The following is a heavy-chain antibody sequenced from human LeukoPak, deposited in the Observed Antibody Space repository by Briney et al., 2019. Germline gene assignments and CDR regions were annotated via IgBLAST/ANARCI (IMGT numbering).Heavy chain of an antibody. J-gene: IGHJ4*02. CDR1: GGSISSSSYY. Sequence: SETLSLTCTVSGGSISSSSYYWGWIRQPPGKGLEWIGSIYHSGSTYYNPSLKSRVTISVDTSKNQFSLKLSSVTAADTAVYYCARLDCGGDCRGDYWGQGTLVTVSS. CDR2: IYHSGST. CDR3: ARLDCGGDCRGDY. V-gene: IGHV4-39*07. D-gene: IGHD2-21*01.